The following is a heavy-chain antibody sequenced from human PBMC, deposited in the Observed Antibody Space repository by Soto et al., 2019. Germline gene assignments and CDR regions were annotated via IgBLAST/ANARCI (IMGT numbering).Heavy chain of an antibody. D-gene: IGHD3-10*01. J-gene: IGHJ4*02. CDR2: ISAYNGNT. V-gene: IGHV1-18*01. Sequence: ASVKVSCKAFGYTFTSYGISWVRQAPGQGLEWMGWISAYNGNTNYAQKLQGRVTMTTDTSTSTAYMELRSLRSDDTAVYYCARDLYPVMVRGGYFDYWGQGTLVTVSS. CDR3: ARDLYPVMVRGGYFDY. CDR1: GYTFTSYG.